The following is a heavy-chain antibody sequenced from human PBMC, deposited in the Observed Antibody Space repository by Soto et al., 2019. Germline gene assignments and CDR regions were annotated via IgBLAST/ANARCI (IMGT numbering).Heavy chain of an antibody. D-gene: IGHD3-22*01. CDR2: VSNDGNRK. CDR3: ARWVGGSMYDNSGKYDS. V-gene: IGHV3-30*03. J-gene: IGHJ5*01. CDR1: GFTFSDSG. Sequence: QVQLVESGGGVVQPGRSLRLTCAASGFTFSDSGMHWVRQAPGKGLEWGALVSNDGNRKYYADSVKGRFTISRDNSENTLYLQMNSLRAEDTAVYYCARWVGGSMYDNSGKYDSWGQGTLVTVSS.